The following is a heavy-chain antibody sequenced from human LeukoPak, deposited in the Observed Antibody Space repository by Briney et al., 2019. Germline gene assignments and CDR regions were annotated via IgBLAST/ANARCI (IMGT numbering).Heavy chain of an antibody. CDR3: AREDVCSSGNCFGP. V-gene: IGHV1-2*02. J-gene: IGHJ5*02. Sequence: ASVKVSCKASGYTFTGHYIHWVRQAPGQGLEWMGWINPKSGGANYAQKFQGRVTMTRDTSISTAYMELSWLRFVETAVYYCAREDVCSSGNCFGPWGQGTLVTVSS. CDR1: GYTFTGHY. D-gene: IGHD6-13*01. CDR2: INPKSGGA.